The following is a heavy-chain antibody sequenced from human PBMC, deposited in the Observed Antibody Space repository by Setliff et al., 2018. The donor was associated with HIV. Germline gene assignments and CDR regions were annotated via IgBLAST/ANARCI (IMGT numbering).Heavy chain of an antibody. V-gene: IGHV4-59*01. CDR3: STVLMGYTSGWYMFDP. J-gene: IGHJ5*02. D-gene: IGHD6-19*01. CDR2: IYYSGNT. CDR1: GGSISSYY. Sequence: SSETLSLTCTVSGGSISSYYWSWIRQPPGKGLEWIGYIYYSGNTNYNPSLKSRVTIAVDTSKNQFSLRLNSVTAADTAVYYCSTVLMGYTSGWYMFDPWGQGTLVTV.